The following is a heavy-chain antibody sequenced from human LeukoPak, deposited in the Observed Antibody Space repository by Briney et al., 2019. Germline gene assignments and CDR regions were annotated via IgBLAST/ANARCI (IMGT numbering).Heavy chain of an antibody. Sequence: SEILSLTCTVSGGSISSAGYYWSWIRQHPGKGLEWIGYIYYSGSTYYNPSLKSRVTISIDTSKNQFSLKLSSVTAAGTAVYYCARCGGTKDAFDIWGQGTMVTVSS. CDR1: GGSISSAGYY. CDR2: IYYSGST. D-gene: IGHD4-23*01. J-gene: IGHJ3*02. CDR3: ARCGGTKDAFDI. V-gene: IGHV4-31*03.